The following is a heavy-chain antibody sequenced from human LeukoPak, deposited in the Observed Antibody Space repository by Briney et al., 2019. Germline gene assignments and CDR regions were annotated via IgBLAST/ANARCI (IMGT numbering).Heavy chain of an antibody. V-gene: IGHV3-23*01. J-gene: IGHJ4*02. CDR3: AKGHIVGTKGRADFDY. Sequence: PGGSLRLSCAASGFTFSSYAMSWVRQAPGKGLEWVSAISGSGGSTSYADSVKGRFTISRDNSKNTLYLQMNSLRAEDTAVYYCAKGHIVGTKGRADFDYWGQGTLVTVSS. CDR2: ISGSGGST. CDR1: GFTFSSYA. D-gene: IGHD1-26*01.